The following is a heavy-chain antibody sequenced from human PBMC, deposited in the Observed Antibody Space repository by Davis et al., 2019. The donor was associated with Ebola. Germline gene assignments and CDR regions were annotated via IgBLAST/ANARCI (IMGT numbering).Heavy chain of an antibody. Sequence: AASVKVSCKASGYTFTSYGISWVRQAPGQGLEWMGWISAYNGNTNYAQKLQGRVTMTTDTSTSTAYMELRSLRSDDTAVYYCARDRAYCTHGACFTRYHDYGLDVWGEGTTVTVSS. CDR2: ISAYNGNT. V-gene: IGHV1-18*04. J-gene: IGHJ6*04. D-gene: IGHD2-8*01. CDR3: ARDRAYCTHGACFTRYHDYGLDV. CDR1: GYTFTSYG.